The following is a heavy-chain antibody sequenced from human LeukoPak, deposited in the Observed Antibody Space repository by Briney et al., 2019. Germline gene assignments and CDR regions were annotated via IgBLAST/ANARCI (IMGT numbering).Heavy chain of an antibody. Sequence: GASVKVSCKASGYTFTSYDINWVRQAPGQGLEWMGRIIPILGIANYAQKFQGRVTITADKSTSTAYMELSSLRSEDTAVYYCASYYYGSGSSYGMDVWGQGTTVTVSS. CDR2: IIPILGIA. J-gene: IGHJ6*02. CDR3: ASYYYGSGSSYGMDV. CDR1: GYTFTSYD. V-gene: IGHV1-69*04. D-gene: IGHD3-10*01.